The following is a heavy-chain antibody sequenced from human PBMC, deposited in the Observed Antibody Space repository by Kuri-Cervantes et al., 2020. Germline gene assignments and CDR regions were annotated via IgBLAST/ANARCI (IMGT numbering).Heavy chain of an antibody. Sequence: SLKISCTASGFTFSSDARHWVRQARGKGLERVAVISYDGSNKYYADSVKSLFTIFRDSAKNSLYLEMNSLRTEETALYYCGKSVRMGTFVGVVPSFDPWGQGTLVTVSS. J-gene: IGHJ5*02. CDR2: ISYDGSNK. CDR1: GFTFSSDA. CDR3: GKSVRMGTFVGVVPSFDP. V-gene: IGHV3-30-3*01. D-gene: IGHD2-2*01.